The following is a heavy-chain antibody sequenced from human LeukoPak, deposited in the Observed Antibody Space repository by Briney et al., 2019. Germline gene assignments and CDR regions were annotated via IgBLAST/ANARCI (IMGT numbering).Heavy chain of an antibody. CDR1: GGSISSSSYY. D-gene: IGHD2-15*01. CDR2: IYYSGST. J-gene: IGHJ4*02. V-gene: IGHV4-39*07. Sequence: SETLSLTCTVSGGSISSSSYYWGWIRQPPGKGLEWIGSIYYSGSTYYNPSLKSRVTISVDTSKNQFSLKLSSVTAADTAVYYCARGYCSGGSCSNFDYWGQGTLVTVSS. CDR3: ARGYCSGGSCSNFDY.